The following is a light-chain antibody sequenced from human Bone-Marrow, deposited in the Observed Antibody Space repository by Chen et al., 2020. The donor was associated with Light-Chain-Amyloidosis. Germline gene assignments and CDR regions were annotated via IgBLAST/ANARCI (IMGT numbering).Light chain of an antibody. CDR2: AES. J-gene: IGKJ2*03. V-gene: IGKV1-39*01. CDR1: QSISDR. Sequence: DIQMTQSPPSLSASVGDRVTITSRASQSISDRLNWYQQKPGKAPKLLIYAESVLQRGVPSRVIGSGSGSHFTLTINRLQPEDSAAYFCQESHNTPVYSFGQGTKVEIK. CDR3: QESHNTPVYS.